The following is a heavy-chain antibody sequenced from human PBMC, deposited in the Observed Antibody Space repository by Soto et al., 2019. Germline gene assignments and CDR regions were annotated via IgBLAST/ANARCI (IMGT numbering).Heavy chain of an antibody. V-gene: IGHV3-23*01. D-gene: IGHD3-3*01. CDR1: GFSVYNYR. J-gene: IGHJ4*02. CDR3: AQQGLTTFSHKHYFDH. CDR2: IKSDGTST. Sequence: LSLSCVAYGFSVYNYRMSWIRQAPGKGLEWVSAIKSDGTSTYYADTVKDRFTISRDNSTISLYLQLNSLRAEDTAIYYCAQQGLTTFSHKHYFDHWGQGTLVTVSS.